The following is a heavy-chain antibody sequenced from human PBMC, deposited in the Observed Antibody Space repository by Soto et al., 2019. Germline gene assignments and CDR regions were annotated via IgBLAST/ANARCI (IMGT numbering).Heavy chain of an antibody. J-gene: IGHJ3*02. CDR2: IYYSGTT. Sequence: PSETLSLTCTVSGGSIINYYWSWIRQPPGKGLECIGYIYYSGTTNYNPSLKSRVTISIDTSKNQFSLKLSSVTAADTAVYYCARSSYDAFDIWGQGTMVTVSS. CDR1: GGSIINYY. D-gene: IGHD1-26*01. CDR3: ARSSYDAFDI. V-gene: IGHV4-59*08.